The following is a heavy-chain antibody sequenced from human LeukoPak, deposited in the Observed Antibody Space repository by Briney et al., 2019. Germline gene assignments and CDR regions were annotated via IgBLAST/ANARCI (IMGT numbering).Heavy chain of an antibody. CDR2: IYSGGST. CDR3: ARDGARRGYSYGSALDY. D-gene: IGHD5-18*01. V-gene: IGHV3-66*02. CDR1: GFTVSSNY. Sequence: GGSLRLSCAASGFTVSSNYMSWVRQAPGKGLEWVSVIYSGGSTYYADSVKGRFTISRDNSKNTLYLQMNSLRAEDTAVYYCARDGARRGYSYGSALDYWGQGTLVTVSS. J-gene: IGHJ4*02.